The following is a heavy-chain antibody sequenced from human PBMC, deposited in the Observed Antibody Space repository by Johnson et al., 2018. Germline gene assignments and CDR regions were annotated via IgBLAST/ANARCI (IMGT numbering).Heavy chain of an antibody. D-gene: IGHD3-16*01. CDR1: GFTFRSYA. Sequence: QLVQSGGGLVQPGGSLRLSCAASGFTFRSYAMSWVRQAPGKGLEWVSGISGSGSSIYYADSVKGRFTISRDNSKNTLYLQMKSLRAEGTAVYYRAKGGGGPDGFDIWGQGTMVTVSS. J-gene: IGHJ3*02. CDR2: ISGSGSSI. V-gene: IGHV3-23*04. CDR3: AKGGGGPDGFDI.